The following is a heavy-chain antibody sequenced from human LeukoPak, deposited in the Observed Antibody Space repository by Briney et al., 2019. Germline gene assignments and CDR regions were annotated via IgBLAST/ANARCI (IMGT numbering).Heavy chain of an antibody. CDR3: ARVVYSSSDPFDY. CDR2: INPNSGGT. J-gene: IGHJ4*02. V-gene: IGHV1-2*02. D-gene: IGHD6-6*01. CDR1: GYTFTGYY. Sequence: ASVKVSCKASGYTFTGYYMHWVRQAPGQGLEWMGWINPNSGGTNYAQKFQGRVTMTRDTSISTAYMELSRLRSDDTAVYYCARVVYSSSDPFDYWGQGTLVTVSS.